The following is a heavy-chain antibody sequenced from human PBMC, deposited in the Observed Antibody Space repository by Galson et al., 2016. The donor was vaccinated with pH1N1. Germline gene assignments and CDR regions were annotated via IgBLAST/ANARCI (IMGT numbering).Heavy chain of an antibody. CDR3: ARGVTHSNPLFGPYQCLDS. J-gene: IGHJ5*01. CDR1: GYTFTGHY. Sequence: SVKVSCTASGYTFTGHYMHWLRQAPGQGLEWMGRINPDSGDTNYVQNFQGRVTMTRAPSISTVYMEVNRLTSDDTAVYYCARGVTHSNPLFGPYQCLDSWGQGTLVTVSS. D-gene: IGHD3/OR15-3a*01. V-gene: IGHV1-2*06. CDR2: INPDSGDT.